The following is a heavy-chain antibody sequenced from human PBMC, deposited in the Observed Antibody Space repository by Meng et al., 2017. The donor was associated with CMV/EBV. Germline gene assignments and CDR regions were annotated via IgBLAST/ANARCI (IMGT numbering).Heavy chain of an antibody. CDR3: ARLGCSSTSCSRGWFDP. D-gene: IGHD2-2*01. V-gene: IGHV4-4*02. Sequence: GSISSSNWWSWVRQPPGKGLEWIGEIYHSGSTNYNPSLKSRVTISVDKSKNQFSLKLSSVTAADTAVYYCARLGCSSTSCSRGWFDPWGQGTLVTVSS. CDR2: IYHSGST. J-gene: IGHJ5*02. CDR1: GSISSSNW.